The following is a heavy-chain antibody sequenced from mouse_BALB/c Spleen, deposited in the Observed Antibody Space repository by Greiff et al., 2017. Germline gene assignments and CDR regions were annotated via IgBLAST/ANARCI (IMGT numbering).Heavy chain of an antibody. CDR3: TRGYGSSSLFDY. CDR1: GFTFSNYW. D-gene: IGHD1-1*01. Sequence: EVKLMESGGGLVQPGGSMKLSCVASGFTFSNYWMNWVRQSPEKGLEWVAEIRLKSNNYATHYAESVKGRFTISRDDSKSSVYLQMNNLRAEDTGIYYCTRGYGSSSLFDYWGQGTTLTVSS. J-gene: IGHJ2*01. CDR2: IRLKSNNYAT. V-gene: IGHV6-6*02.